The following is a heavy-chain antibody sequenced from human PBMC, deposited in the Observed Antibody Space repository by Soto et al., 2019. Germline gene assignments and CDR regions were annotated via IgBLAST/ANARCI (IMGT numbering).Heavy chain of an antibody. CDR1: GFTFSSYW. J-gene: IGHJ3*02. V-gene: IGHV3-7*01. CDR2: IKQDGSEK. Sequence: GGSLRLSCAASGFTFSSYWMSWVRRAPGKGLEWVANIKQDGSEKYYVDSVKGRFTISRDNAKNSLYLQMNSLRAEDTAVYYCARPSIAVAGNDAFDIWGQGTMVTVSS. D-gene: IGHD6-19*01. CDR3: ARPSIAVAGNDAFDI.